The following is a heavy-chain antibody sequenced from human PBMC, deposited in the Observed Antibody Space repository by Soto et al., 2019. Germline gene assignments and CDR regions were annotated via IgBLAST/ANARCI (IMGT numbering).Heavy chain of an antibody. V-gene: IGHV3-21*01. CDR1: GFTFSSYS. CDR3: ARGHSTVTTSFYYYYYMDV. D-gene: IGHD4-4*01. J-gene: IGHJ6*03. CDR2: ISSSSSYI. Sequence: GGSLRLSCAASGFTFSSYSMNWVRQAPGKGLEWVSSISSSSSYIYYADSVKGRFTISRDNAKNSLYLQMNSLRAEDTAVYYCARGHSTVTTSFYYYYYMDVWGKGTTVTVSS.